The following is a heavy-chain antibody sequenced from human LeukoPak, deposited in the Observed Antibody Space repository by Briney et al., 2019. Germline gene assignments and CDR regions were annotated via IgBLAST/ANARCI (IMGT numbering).Heavy chain of an antibody. D-gene: IGHD3-9*01. CDR1: GFTFSSYE. CDR3: AKQGRDWLRDYYYYMDV. J-gene: IGHJ6*03. CDR2: ISSSGSTI. V-gene: IGHV3-48*03. Sequence: GGSLRLSCAASGFTFSSYEMNWVRQAPGKGLEWVSYISSSGSTIYYADSVKGRFTISRDNAKNSLYLQMNSLRAEDTAVYYCAKQGRDWLRDYYYYMDVWGKGTTVTISS.